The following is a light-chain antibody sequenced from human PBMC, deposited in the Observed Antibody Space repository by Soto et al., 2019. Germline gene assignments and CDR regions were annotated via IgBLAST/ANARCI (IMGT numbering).Light chain of an antibody. CDR3: QQYKSWPPIT. Sequence: ETVMTQSPATLSVSRGEGATLSCRASQSISRNLAWYQQKPGQAPRLLIYGASTRATGIPPRFSGGGSGTEFTLTISSLQSEDSAIYYCQQYKSWPPITFGQGTRLEIK. CDR1: QSISRN. J-gene: IGKJ5*01. CDR2: GAS. V-gene: IGKV3-15*01.